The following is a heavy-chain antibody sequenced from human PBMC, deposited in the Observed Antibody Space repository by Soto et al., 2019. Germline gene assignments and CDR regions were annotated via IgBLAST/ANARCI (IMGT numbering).Heavy chain of an antibody. CDR3: ARELRYYDQADY. CDR2: ISSSGSTI. Sequence: PGGSLRLSCAASVFTFSSYEMNWVRQAPGKGLEWVSYISSSGSTIYYVDSVKGRFTISRDNAKNSLYLQMNSLRAEDTAVYYCARELRYYDQADYWGQGTLVTVSS. D-gene: IGHD3-22*01. J-gene: IGHJ4*02. CDR1: VFTFSSYE. V-gene: IGHV3-48*03.